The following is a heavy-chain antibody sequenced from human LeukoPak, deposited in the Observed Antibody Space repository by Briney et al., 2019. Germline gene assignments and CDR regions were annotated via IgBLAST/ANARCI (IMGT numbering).Heavy chain of an antibody. CDR3: ARVTQGSIAARPRAFDI. Sequence: GGSLRLSCAASGFTFSDYYMSWIRQAPGKGLEWVSYISSSGSTIYYADSVKGRFTISRDNAKNSLYLQMNSLRAEDTAVYYCARVTQGSIAARPRAFDIWGQGTMVTVSS. CDR1: GFTFSDYY. D-gene: IGHD6-6*01. J-gene: IGHJ3*02. CDR2: ISSSGSTI. V-gene: IGHV3-11*04.